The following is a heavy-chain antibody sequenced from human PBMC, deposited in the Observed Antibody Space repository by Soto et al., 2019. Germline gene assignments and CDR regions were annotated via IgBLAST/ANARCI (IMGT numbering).Heavy chain of an antibody. CDR3: AKATLRVVHPLVFDY. J-gene: IGHJ4*02. V-gene: IGHV3-23*01. Sequence: GGSLGLSFESSGFTFSSYAMNWFRQSPGKGLEWISVISGSGGATYFADSVKGRFVISRDNSKNTLYLQMNSLRAEDTAIYYCAKATLRVVHPLVFDYWGQGSLVTVSS. D-gene: IGHD3-3*01. CDR1: GFTFSSYA. CDR2: ISGSGGAT.